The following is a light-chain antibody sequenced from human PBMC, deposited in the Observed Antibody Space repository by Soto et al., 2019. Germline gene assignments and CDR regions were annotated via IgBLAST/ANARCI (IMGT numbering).Light chain of an antibody. Sequence: EIVMTQSPATLSVSPGERATLSCRASQSVSSNLAWYHQKPGQAPRLLIYGASTRATGVPARFSGSGSGTAFTLTISSLQSEDFEVYYCQQYNNWPSWTFGQGTKVEIK. J-gene: IGKJ1*01. CDR2: GAS. CDR1: QSVSSN. V-gene: IGKV3-15*01. CDR3: QQYNNWPSWT.